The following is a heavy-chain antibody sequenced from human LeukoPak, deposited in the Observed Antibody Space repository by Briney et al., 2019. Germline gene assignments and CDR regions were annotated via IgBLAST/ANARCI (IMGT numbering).Heavy chain of an antibody. CDR3: ARGGFDY. CDR1: GFTFSSYG. V-gene: IGHV3-30*03. Sequence: GGSLRLSCAASGFTFSSYGMHWVRQAPGKGLEWVAVISYDGSNKYYADSVKGRFTISRDNSKNTLYLQMGSLRAEDMAVYYCARGGFDYWGQGTLVTVSS. D-gene: IGHD3-10*01. CDR2: ISYDGSNK. J-gene: IGHJ4*02.